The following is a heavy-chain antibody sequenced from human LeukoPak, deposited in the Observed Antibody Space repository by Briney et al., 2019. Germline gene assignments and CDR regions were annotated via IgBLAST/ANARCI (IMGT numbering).Heavy chain of an antibody. CDR2: IYTSGST. CDR3: ASRRSSSSAFDI. Sequence: PSQTLSLTCTVSGGSISSGSYYWSWIRQPAGKGLEWIGRIYTSGSTNYNPSLKSRVTISVDTSKNQFSLKLSSVTAADTAVYYCASRRSSSSAFDIWGQGTMVTVSS. CDR1: GGSISSGSYY. V-gene: IGHV4-61*02. J-gene: IGHJ3*02. D-gene: IGHD6-6*01.